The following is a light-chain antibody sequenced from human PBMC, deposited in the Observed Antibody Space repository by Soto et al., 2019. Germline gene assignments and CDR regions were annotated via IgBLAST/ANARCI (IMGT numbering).Light chain of an antibody. CDR2: GES. CDR1: QSVSSSY. J-gene: IGKJ4*01. V-gene: IGKV3-20*01. CDR3: QMYGSSPLT. Sequence: EIVLTQSPGTLSLSPGERATLSCRASQSVSSSYLAWYQQKPGQAPRLLIYGESSSATGIPYRFSGSGYGTDFTLTISSLDAEEFAVYYCQMYGSSPLTFGGGTKVEIK.